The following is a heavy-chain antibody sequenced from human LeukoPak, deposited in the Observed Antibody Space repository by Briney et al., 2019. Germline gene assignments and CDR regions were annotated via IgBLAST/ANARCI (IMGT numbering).Heavy chain of an antibody. J-gene: IGHJ4*02. CDR2: MNPNSGNT. V-gene: IGHV1-8*03. D-gene: IGHD3-10*01. CDR1: GYTFTSYD. CDR3: ARVSPSGSGSYYNFDY. Sequence: GASVKVSCKASGYTFTSYDINWVRQATGQGLEWMGWMNPNSGNTGYAQKFQGKVTITRNTSISTAYMELSSLRSEDTAVYYCARVSPSGSGSYYNFDYWGQGTLVTVSS.